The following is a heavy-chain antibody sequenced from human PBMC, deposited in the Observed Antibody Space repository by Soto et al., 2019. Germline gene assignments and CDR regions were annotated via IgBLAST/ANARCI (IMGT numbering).Heavy chain of an antibody. Sequence: PSETLSLTCTVSGGSISTYSWNWIRQPPGKGLEWIGYIYYTGNTNYNPSLKSRVTISVDMSKNQFSLKLSSVTAADTAVYYCAKRRAQGDGRSYYFDYWGQGTLVTVSS. J-gene: IGHJ4*02. CDR2: IYYTGNT. D-gene: IGHD2-21*02. CDR1: GGSISTYS. V-gene: IGHV4-59*01. CDR3: AKRRAQGDGRSYYFDY.